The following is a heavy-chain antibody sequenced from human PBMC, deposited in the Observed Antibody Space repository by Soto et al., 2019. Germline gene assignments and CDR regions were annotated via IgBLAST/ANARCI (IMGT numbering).Heavy chain of an antibody. J-gene: IGHJ2*01. CDR3: FFQAEDGIRYLCTVSAFLLNRSSDL. CDR2: IYHSGST. V-gene: IGHV4-4*01. Sequence: PGKGLEWIGEIYHSGSTNYNPSLKSRVTISVDKSKNQFSLKLSSVTAADTAVYFFFFQAEDGIRYLCTVSAFLLNRSSDL. D-gene: IGHD3-9*01.